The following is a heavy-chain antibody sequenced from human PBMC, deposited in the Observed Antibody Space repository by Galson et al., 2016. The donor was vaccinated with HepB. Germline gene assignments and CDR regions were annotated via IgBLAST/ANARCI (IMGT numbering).Heavy chain of an antibody. V-gene: IGHV3-30*18. Sequence: SLRLSCAASGFTFSSYGMHWVRQAPGKGLEWVAFISYDGSNKKYADSVKGRFTISRDNSKKTLYLQMNSLRAEDTAVAYCAKDGRIYCSSASCNDHFHYWGQGTLVTVAS. CDR3: AKDGRIYCSSASCNDHFHY. J-gene: IGHJ4*02. CDR2: ISYDGSNK. CDR1: GFTFSSYG. D-gene: IGHD2-2*01.